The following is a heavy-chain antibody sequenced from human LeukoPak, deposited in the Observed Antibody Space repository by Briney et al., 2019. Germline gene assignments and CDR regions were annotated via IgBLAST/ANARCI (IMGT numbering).Heavy chain of an antibody. CDR1: GFTFSTCT. V-gene: IGHV3-23*01. CDR3: ANAPVYSSSWYGFYY. Sequence: PGGSLRLSCAASGFTFSTCTMHWVRQAPGKGLEWVSTISSSGGTTHYADSVKGRFTISRDNSKNTLYLQMNSLRAEDTAVYYCANAPVYSSSWYGFYYWGQGTQVTVSS. J-gene: IGHJ4*02. D-gene: IGHD6-13*01. CDR2: ISSSGGTT.